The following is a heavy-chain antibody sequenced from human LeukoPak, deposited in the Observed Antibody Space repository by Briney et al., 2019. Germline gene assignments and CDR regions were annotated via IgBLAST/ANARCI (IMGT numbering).Heavy chain of an antibody. CDR3: ARLLDYDSTYYYMDV. Sequence: GESLKISCKTSGYNFLTFWIAWVRQMPGKGLEWMGVIYPGDSDTRYSPSLQGQVTISVDVSLSTAYLQWRSLRASDTAMYYCARLLDYDSTYYYMDVWGMGTSVTVS. D-gene: IGHD4-17*01. CDR1: GYNFLTFW. J-gene: IGHJ6*03. CDR2: IYPGDSDT. V-gene: IGHV5-51*01.